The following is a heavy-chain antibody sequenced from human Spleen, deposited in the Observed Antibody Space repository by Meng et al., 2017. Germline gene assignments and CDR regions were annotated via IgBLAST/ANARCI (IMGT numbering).Heavy chain of an antibody. V-gene: IGHV1-2*06. CDR2: INPNSGGT. CDR1: GYTFTDYS. D-gene: IGHD2-2*01. J-gene: IGHJ4*02. CDR3: ARDYCTTTSCYEAY. Sequence: ASVKVSCKASGYTFTDYSLHWVRQAPGQGLEWMGRINPNSGGTDYAQKFQGRVSMTRDTSISTAYMELNRLRSDDTAVYYCARDYCTTTSCYEAYWGQGTLVTVSS.